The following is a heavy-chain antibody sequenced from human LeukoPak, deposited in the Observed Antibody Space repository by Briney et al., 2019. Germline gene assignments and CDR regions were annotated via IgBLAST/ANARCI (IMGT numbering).Heavy chain of an antibody. CDR1: GFTFSSYA. CDR2: ISSNGGST. CDR3: ARVVGATGWFDP. Sequence: GGSLRLSRAASGFTFSSYAMSWVRQAPGKGLEWVSAISSNGGSTYYANSVKGRFTISRDNSKNTLYLQMGSLRAEDMAVYYRARVVGATGWFDPWGQGTLVTVSS. J-gene: IGHJ5*02. D-gene: IGHD1-26*01. V-gene: IGHV3-64*01.